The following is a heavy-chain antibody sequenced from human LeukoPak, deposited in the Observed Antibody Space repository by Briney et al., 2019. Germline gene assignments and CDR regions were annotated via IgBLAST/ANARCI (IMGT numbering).Heavy chain of an antibody. Sequence: GESLKISCKGSGYSFTSHWIGWVRQMPGKGLEWMGIIYPGDSETRYSPSFQGQVTISADKSISTAYLQWSSLKASDTATYYCARRLGGYYDSSGLLDYWGQGTLVTVSS. CDR3: ARRLGGYYDSSGLLDY. J-gene: IGHJ4*02. V-gene: IGHV5-51*01. CDR1: GYSFTSHW. CDR2: IYPGDSET. D-gene: IGHD3-22*01.